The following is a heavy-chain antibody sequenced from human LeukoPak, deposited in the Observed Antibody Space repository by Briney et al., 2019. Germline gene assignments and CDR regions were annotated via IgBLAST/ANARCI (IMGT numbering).Heavy chain of an antibody. Sequence: PGGSLRLSCTASGFTFSAYAMMWVRQAPGKGPEWVSAIRGGGGSAFYADSVKGRFTISRDNSKYTLFLQMNSLRAEDTAVYYCAKARYCSGGSCYFDYWGQGTLVTVSS. J-gene: IGHJ4*02. CDR1: GFTFSAYA. CDR2: IRGGGGSA. CDR3: AKARYCSGGSCYFDY. V-gene: IGHV3-23*01. D-gene: IGHD2-15*01.